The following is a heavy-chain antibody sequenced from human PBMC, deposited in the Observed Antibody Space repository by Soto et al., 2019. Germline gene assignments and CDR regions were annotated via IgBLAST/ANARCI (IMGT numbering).Heavy chain of an antibody. D-gene: IGHD2-2*02. V-gene: IGHV3-48*03. CDR1: GFTFSSYE. CDR3: ARGLRLGYCSSTSCYTPMDV. CDR2: ISSSGSTI. Sequence: GGSLRLSCAASGFTFSSYEMNWVRQAPGKGLEWVSYISSSGSTIYYADSVKGRFTISRDNAKNSLYLQMYSLRAEDTAVYYCARGLRLGYCSSTSCYTPMDVWGQGTTVTVSS. J-gene: IGHJ6*02.